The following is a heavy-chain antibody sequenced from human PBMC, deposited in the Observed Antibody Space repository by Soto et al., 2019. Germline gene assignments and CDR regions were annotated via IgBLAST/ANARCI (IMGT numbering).Heavy chain of an antibody. D-gene: IGHD6-13*01. Sequence: QVTLKESGPVLVKPTETLTLTCTVSGFSLSNARMGVSWIRQPPGKALEWLAHIFSNDEKSYSTSLKSRLTIYKDTSKSQVVLTMTNMYPVVSATYYCARAPWTYSPYYFDYWGQGTLVTVSS. CDR1: GFSLSNARMG. CDR2: IFSNDEK. V-gene: IGHV2-26*01. J-gene: IGHJ4*02. CDR3: ARAPWTYSPYYFDY.